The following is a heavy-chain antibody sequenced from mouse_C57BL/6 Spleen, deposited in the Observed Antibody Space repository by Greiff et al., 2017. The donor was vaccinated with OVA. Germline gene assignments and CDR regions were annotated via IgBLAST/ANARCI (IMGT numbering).Heavy chain of an antibody. CDR3: ARVYSGYKGSAY. D-gene: IGHD1-1*01. CDR1: GYTFTDYS. V-gene: IGHV1-22*01. Sequence: EVQLQESGPELVKPGASVKMSCKASGYTFTDYSMHWVKQSHGQSLEWIGYINPNNGGTNYNQKFKGKATLTADKSSSTAYMELRSLTSEDSAVYYCARVYSGYKGSAYWGQGTLVTVAA. J-gene: IGHJ3*01. CDR2: INPNNGGT.